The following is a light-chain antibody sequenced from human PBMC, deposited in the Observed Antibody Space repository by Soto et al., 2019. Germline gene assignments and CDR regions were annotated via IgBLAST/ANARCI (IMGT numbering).Light chain of an antibody. CDR1: QSVYNNF. Sequence: EVLLTQSPGTLSLSPGERATLSCRASQSVYNNFLAWYQQKPGQAPRLLIYGASSRATGIPDKFSGSGSGTDFTLTISRLEPEDFAVYFCQQYGRTPRTFGQGTKVEIK. CDR2: GAS. J-gene: IGKJ1*01. CDR3: QQYGRTPRT. V-gene: IGKV3-20*01.